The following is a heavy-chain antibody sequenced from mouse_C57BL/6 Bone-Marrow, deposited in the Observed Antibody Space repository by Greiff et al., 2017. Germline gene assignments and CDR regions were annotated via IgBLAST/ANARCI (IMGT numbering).Heavy chain of an antibody. V-gene: IGHV5-17*01. CDR1: GFTFSDYG. D-gene: IGHD2-4*01. CDR2: ISSGSSTI. CDR3: AKNDYDKMAWFAY. J-gene: IGHJ3*01. Sequence: EVKLVESGGGLVKPGGSLKLSCAASGFTFSDYGMHWVRQAPEKGLEWVAYISSGSSTIYYADTVKGRFTISRANAKNTLFLQMTSLRSEDTAMYYCAKNDYDKMAWFAYWGQGTLVTVSA.